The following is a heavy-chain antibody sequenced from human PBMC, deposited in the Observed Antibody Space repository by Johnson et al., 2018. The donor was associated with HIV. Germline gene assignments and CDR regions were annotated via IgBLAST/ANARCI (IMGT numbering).Heavy chain of an antibody. V-gene: IGHV3-30*19. CDR1: GFAFSNYG. CDR3: AKIRTSGTGDAFDI. D-gene: IGHD1-14*01. J-gene: IGHJ3*02. CDR2: ISFDGSHK. Sequence: QVQLVESGGGVVQPGRSLRLSCAASGFAFSNYGMHWVRQAPGKGLEWVAVISFDGSHKYYADSVKGRFTISRDNSKNTLYLQMDSLRAEETAVYYCAKIRTSGTGDAFDIWGQGTMVTVSS.